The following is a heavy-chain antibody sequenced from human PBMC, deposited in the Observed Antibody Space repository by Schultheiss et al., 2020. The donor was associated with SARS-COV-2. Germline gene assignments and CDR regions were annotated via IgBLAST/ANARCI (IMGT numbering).Heavy chain of an antibody. CDR2: LSGRADRT. CDR1: GFTFSSYG. D-gene: IGHD7-27*01. Sequence: GGSLRLSCAASGFTFSSYGMHWVRQAPGKGLEWLSVLSGRADRTYYADSVKGRFTISRDNSKNTLYLQMNSLRAEDTAVYYCARQGWGLNWFDPWGQGTLVTVSS. V-gene: IGHV3-23*01. CDR3: ARQGWGLNWFDP. J-gene: IGHJ5*02.